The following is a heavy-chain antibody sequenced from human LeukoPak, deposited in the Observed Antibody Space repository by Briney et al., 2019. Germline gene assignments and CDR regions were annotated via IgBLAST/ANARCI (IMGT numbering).Heavy chain of an antibody. CDR1: GFTFDDYA. Sequence: GGSLRLSCAASGFTFDDYAMHWVRQAPGKGLEWVSLISWDGGSTYYADSVKGRFTISRDNSKNSLYLQMNSLRAEDTALYYCAALDSSGYHFDYWGQGTLVTVSS. V-gene: IGHV3-43D*03. CDR3: AALDSSGYHFDY. J-gene: IGHJ4*02. D-gene: IGHD3-22*01. CDR2: ISWDGGST.